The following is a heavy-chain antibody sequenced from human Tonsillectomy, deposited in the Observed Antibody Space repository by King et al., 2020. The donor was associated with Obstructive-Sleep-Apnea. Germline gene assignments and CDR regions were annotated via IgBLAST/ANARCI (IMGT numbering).Heavy chain of an antibody. Sequence: VQLVESGGSLVQPGSSLRLSCAASGFTFDDYAMHWVRPAPGKGLGGVSGISWYGGSIGYSDSVKGRFTIFRDNAKNSLYLQMNILRGEDPAFFYCAKDLSSGWYSPQDYWGQGTRVTVPS. CDR2: ISWYGGSI. CDR3: AKDLSSGWYSPQDY. V-gene: IGHV3-9*01. J-gene: IGHJ4*02. CDR1: GFTFDDYA. D-gene: IGHD6-19*01.